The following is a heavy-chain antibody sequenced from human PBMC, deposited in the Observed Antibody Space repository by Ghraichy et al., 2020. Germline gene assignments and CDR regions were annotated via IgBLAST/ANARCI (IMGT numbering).Heavy chain of an antibody. D-gene: IGHD3-10*01. V-gene: IGHV3-7*03. Sequence: GGSLRLSCAASGLAYDTCWMGWVRQAPGGALEWVANIKPDGSDQAYVDSVSGRFSISRDNAKNSLYLQMNSLRVEDTAIYYCVRGRRGPDYWGQGTLVTVSS. CDR2: IKPDGSDQ. CDR3: VRGRRGPDY. J-gene: IGHJ4*02. CDR1: GLAYDTCW.